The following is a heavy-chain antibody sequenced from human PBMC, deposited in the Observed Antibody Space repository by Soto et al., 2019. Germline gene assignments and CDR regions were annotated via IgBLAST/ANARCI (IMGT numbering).Heavy chain of an antibody. J-gene: IGHJ6*03. Sequence: QVQLVQSGAEVKKPGSSVKVSCKASGGTFSSYTISWVRQAPGQGLEWMGRIIPILGIANYAQKFQGRVTITADKSTSTAYMELSSLRSEDTAVYYCARNPPGTTGTTSYYYYYMDVWGKGTTVTGSS. CDR3: ARNPPGTTGTTSYYYYYMDV. CDR2: IIPILGIA. V-gene: IGHV1-69*02. D-gene: IGHD1-1*01. CDR1: GGTFSSYT.